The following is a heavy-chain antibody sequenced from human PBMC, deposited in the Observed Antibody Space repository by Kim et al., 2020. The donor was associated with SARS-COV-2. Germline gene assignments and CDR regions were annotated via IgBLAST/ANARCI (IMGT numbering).Heavy chain of an antibody. CDR3: TKMVTRNWFDP. CDR1: GFTFSNAW. Sequence: GGSLRLSCAASGFTFSNAWMSWVRQAPGKGLEWVGRIKSKTDGGTTDYAAPVKGRFTISRDDSKNTLYLQMNSLKTEDTAVYYCTKMVTRNWFDPWGQGTLVTVSS. CDR2: IKSKTDGGTT. J-gene: IGHJ5*02. V-gene: IGHV3-15*01. D-gene: IGHD5-18*01.